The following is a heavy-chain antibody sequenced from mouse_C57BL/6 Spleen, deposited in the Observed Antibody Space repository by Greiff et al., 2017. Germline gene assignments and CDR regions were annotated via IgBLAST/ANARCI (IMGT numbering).Heavy chain of an antibody. CDR2: IDPSDSYT. D-gene: IGHD1-1*01. J-gene: IGHJ2*01. CDR1: GYTFTSYW. CDR3: ARLDGSSFDY. Sequence: VQLQQPGAELVRPGTSVKLSCKASGYTFTSYWMHWVKQRPGQGLEWIGVIDPSDSYTNYNQKFKGKATLTVDTSSSTAYMQLSSLTSEDSAVYYCARLDGSSFDYWGQGTTLTVSS. V-gene: IGHV1-59*01.